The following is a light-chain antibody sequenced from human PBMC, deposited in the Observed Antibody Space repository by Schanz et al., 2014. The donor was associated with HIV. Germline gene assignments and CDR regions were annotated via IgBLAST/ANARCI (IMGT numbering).Light chain of an antibody. V-gene: IGLV1-40*01. Sequence: QSVLTQPPSVSGAPGQRVTISCTGSSSNIGAGYDVHWYKQLPETAPKLLIFSNTYRPSGVPDRFSGPKSGTSASLAISGLRSEDEADYYCAAWDDSLSGRVFGGGTKLTVL. CDR2: SNT. J-gene: IGLJ2*01. CDR1: SSNIGAGYD. CDR3: AAWDDSLSGRV.